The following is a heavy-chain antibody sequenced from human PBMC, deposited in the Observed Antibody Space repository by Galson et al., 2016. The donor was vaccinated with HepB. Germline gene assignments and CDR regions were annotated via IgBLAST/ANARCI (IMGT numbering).Heavy chain of an antibody. CDR1: GLTFSSHW. D-gene: IGHD1-26*01. CDR3: ARGGSRPIDY. Sequence: LRLSCAASGLTFSSHWMHWVRQAPGRGLVWVSRINTDGSSTSYADSVKGRFTISRDNAKNTLYLQMNSLRAEDTAVYYCARGGSRPIDYWGQGTLVTVSS. CDR2: INTDGSST. V-gene: IGHV3-74*01. J-gene: IGHJ4*02.